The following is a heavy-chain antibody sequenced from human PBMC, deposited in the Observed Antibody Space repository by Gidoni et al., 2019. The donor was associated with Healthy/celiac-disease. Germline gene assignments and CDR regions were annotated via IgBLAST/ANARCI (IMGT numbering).Heavy chain of an antibody. Sequence: QVQLVESGGGLVQPGRSLRLSCSASGFTFSSYGMHGVRQAPGKGVAGGAVIWYDGSNKYYADSVKGRFTISRDNSKNTLYLQMNSLRAEDTAVYYCARVKFWSNYYDSSGYLEDFDYWGQGTLVTVSS. D-gene: IGHD3-22*01. CDR1: GFTFSSYG. CDR2: IWYDGSNK. CDR3: ARVKFWSNYYDSSGYLEDFDY. V-gene: IGHV3-33*01. J-gene: IGHJ4*02.